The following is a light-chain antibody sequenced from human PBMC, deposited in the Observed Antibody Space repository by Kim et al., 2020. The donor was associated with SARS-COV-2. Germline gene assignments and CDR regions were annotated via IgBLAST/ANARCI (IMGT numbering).Light chain of an antibody. CDR1: SGHSTYA. Sequence: ASVKLTCTLSSGHSTYAIAWHQQQPEKGPRYLMKLNSDGSYNKGDGIPDRFSGSSSGAERYLTISSLQSEDEADYYCQTWGTGIHVFGGGTKLTVL. J-gene: IGLJ2*01. CDR2: LNSDGSY. CDR3: QTWGTGIHV. V-gene: IGLV4-69*01.